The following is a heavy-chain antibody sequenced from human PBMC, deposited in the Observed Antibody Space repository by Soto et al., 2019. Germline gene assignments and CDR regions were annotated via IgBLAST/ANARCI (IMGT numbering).Heavy chain of an antibody. Sequence: PGGSLRLSCVASGFTFTNAWMDWVRQAPGKGLEWVGRIKSKTDRGTTDYAAAVEGRFTISRDDSKNTLSLQMNSLKTEDTAVYYCTTRTNTIFGVINYHYYYGMDVWGQGTTVTVSS. J-gene: IGHJ6*02. CDR1: GFTFTNAW. D-gene: IGHD3-3*01. V-gene: IGHV3-15*07. CDR3: TTRTNTIFGVINYHYYYGMDV. CDR2: IKSKTDRGTT.